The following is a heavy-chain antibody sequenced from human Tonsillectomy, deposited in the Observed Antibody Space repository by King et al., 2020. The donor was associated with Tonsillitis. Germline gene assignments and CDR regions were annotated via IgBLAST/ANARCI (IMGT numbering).Heavy chain of an antibody. D-gene: IGHD3-10*01. J-gene: IGHJ4*02. CDR3: AHRPFDGEVFDY. Sequence: TLKESGPTLVKPTQTLTLTCTLSGFSVNTSGVGVGWIRQPPGKALEWLALIYWDGDKRYSPSLKSRLTITKDTSKNQVVLTMTNMDPVDTATYYCAHRPFDGEVFDYWGQGTLVTVSS. V-gene: IGHV2-5*02. CDR1: GFSVNTSGVG. CDR2: IYWDGDK.